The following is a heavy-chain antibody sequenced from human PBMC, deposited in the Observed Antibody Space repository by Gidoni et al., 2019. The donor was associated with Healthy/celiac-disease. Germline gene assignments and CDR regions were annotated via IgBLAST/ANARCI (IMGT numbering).Heavy chain of an antibody. V-gene: IGHV3-21*01. Sequence: VQLVESGVGLVKPGGSLRLSCAASGFPFSSYSMNWVRQAPGKGLEWVSSISSSSSYIYYADSVKGRFTISRDNAKNSLYLQMNSLRAEDTAVYYCARDTKEFYYYMDVWGKGTTVTVSS. CDR3: ARDTKEFYYYMDV. J-gene: IGHJ6*03. CDR2: ISSSSSYI. D-gene: IGHD3-3*01. CDR1: GFPFSSYS.